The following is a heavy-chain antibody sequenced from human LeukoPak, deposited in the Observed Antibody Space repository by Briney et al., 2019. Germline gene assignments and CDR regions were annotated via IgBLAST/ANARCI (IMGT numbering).Heavy chain of an antibody. CDR3: ARDRYYYYYYMDV. J-gene: IGHJ6*03. CDR2: IYYSGSA. CDR1: GFTFSSYW. Sequence: GSLRLSCAASGFTFSSYWMSWIRQPSGKGLEWIGSIYYSGSAYYNPSLKSRVTISVDTSKNQFSLKLSSVTAADTAAYYCARDRYYYYYYMDVWGKGTTVTVSS. V-gene: IGHV4-39*07.